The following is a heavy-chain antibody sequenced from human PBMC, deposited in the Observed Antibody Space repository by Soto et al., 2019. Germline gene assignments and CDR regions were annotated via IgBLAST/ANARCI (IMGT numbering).Heavy chain of an antibody. J-gene: IGHJ4*02. V-gene: IGHV3-15*01. Sequence: GESLKISCAASGFTFSNAWMSWVRQAPGKGLEWVGRIKSKTDGGTTDYAAPVKGRFTISRDDSKNTLYLQMNSLKTEDTAVYYCTTDFSPPDTSDFWSGYNHWGQGTLVTVSS. CDR2: IKSKTDGGTT. CDR3: TTDFSPPDTSDFWSGYNH. CDR1: GFTFSNAW. D-gene: IGHD3-3*01.